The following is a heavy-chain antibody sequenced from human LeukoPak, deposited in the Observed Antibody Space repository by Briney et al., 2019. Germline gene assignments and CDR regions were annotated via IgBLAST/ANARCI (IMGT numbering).Heavy chain of an antibody. Sequence: PSETLSLTCTVSGGSSSSYYWSWTRQPAGKGLEWIGRIHTSGSTNYNPSLKSRVTMSVDTSKNQFSLKLSSVTAADTAVYYCARDPYSGSYGADYYYYMDVWGKGTTVTISS. V-gene: IGHV4-4*07. CDR3: ARDPYSGSYGADYYYYMDV. J-gene: IGHJ6*03. D-gene: IGHD1-26*01. CDR2: IHTSGST. CDR1: GGSSSSYY.